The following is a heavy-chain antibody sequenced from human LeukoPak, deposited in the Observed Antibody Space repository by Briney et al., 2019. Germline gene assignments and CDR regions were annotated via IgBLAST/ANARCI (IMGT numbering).Heavy chain of an antibody. J-gene: IGHJ4*02. CDR3: ARAYKGNYDILTGYYD. CDR2: INPNSGGT. CDR1: GYTFTGYY. V-gene: IGHV1-2*02. Sequence: GASVKVSCKASGYTFTGYYMHWVRQAPGQGLEWMGWINPNSGGTNYAQKFQGRGTMTRDTSISTAYMELSRLRSDDTAVYYCARAYKGNYDILTGYYDWGQGTLVTVSS. D-gene: IGHD3-9*01.